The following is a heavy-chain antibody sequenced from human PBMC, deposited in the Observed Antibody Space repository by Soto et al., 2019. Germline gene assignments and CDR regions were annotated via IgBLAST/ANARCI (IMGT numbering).Heavy chain of an antibody. Sequence: VGSLRLSCAASGFTFSSYAMHWVRQAPGKGLEWVAVISYDGSNKYYADSAKGRFTISRDNSKNTLYLQMNSLRAEDTAVYYCARGEDWFDPWGQGTLVTVSS. V-gene: IGHV3-30-3*01. CDR3: ARGEDWFDP. CDR1: GFTFSSYA. J-gene: IGHJ5*02. CDR2: ISYDGSNK.